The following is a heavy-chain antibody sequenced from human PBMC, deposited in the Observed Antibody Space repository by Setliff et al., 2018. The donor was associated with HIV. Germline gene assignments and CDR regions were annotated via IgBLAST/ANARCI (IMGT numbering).Heavy chain of an antibody. V-gene: IGHV3-21*01. CDR3: APINWYQPIFDF. J-gene: IGHJ4*02. Sequence: PGGSLRLSCAASGFTFSSYSMNWVRQAPGKGLEWVSSISSSSSYIYYADSVKGRFTISRDNAKNSLYLQMNSLRAEDTAVYYCAPINWYQPIFDFWGQGTLVTVS. D-gene: IGHD2-2*01. CDR1: GFTFSSYS. CDR2: ISSSSSYI.